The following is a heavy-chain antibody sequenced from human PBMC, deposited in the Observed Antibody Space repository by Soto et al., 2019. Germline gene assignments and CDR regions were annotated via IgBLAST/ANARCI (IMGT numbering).Heavy chain of an antibody. CDR3: ARNLYNAGSLDH. V-gene: IGHV1-8*02. Sequence: QVQLVQSGAEVKKPGASVKVSCKASGYTFTNYDINWVRQATGQGLEWVGWMTPISGDTGYAQNSQGRATVTRNTPRSTAYLERSSLTSEDTAVYYCARNLYNAGSLDHWGQGTLVTVSS. CDR1: GYTFTNYD. CDR2: MTPISGDT. J-gene: IGHJ4*02. D-gene: IGHD3-10*01.